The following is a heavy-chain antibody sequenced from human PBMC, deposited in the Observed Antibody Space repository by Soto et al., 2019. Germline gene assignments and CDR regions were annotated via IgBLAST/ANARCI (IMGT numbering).Heavy chain of an antibody. V-gene: IGHV1-2*04. CDR3: ARMNYDILTGPLYGMDV. CDR1: GYTFTGYY. J-gene: IGHJ6*02. CDR2: INPNSGGT. Sequence: ASVKVSCKASGYTFTGYYMHWVRQAPGQGLEWMGWINPNSGGTNYAQKFQGWVTMTRDTSISTAYMELSRLRSDDTAVYYCARMNYDILTGPLYGMDVWGQGTTVTSP. D-gene: IGHD3-9*01.